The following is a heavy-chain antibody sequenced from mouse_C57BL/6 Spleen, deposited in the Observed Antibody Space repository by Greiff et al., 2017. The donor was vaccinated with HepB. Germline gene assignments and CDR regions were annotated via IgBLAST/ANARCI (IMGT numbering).Heavy chain of an antibody. D-gene: IGHD1-1*01. CDR2: ISSGGSYT. Sequence: EVQLVESGGDLVKPGGSLKLSCAASGFTFSSYGMSWVRQTPDKRLEWVATISSGGSYTYYPDSVKGRFTISRDNAKNTLYLQMSSLKSEDTAMYYCASQLYYYGSSYHGYFDVWGTGTTVTVSS. CDR1: GFTFSSYG. V-gene: IGHV5-6*01. J-gene: IGHJ1*03. CDR3: ASQLYYYGSSYHGYFDV.